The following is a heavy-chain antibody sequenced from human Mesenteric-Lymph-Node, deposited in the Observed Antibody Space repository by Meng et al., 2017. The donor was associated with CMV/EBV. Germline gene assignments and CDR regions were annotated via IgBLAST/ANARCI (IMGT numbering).Heavy chain of an antibody. CDR1: GFTFSDYY. V-gene: IGHV3-11*04. D-gene: IGHD2-2*02. J-gene: IGHJ4*02. CDR3: ARDRYCSGTTCYTGDFDY. CDR2: ISNSGSTI. Sequence: GGSLRLSCAASGFTFSDYYMTWIRQAPGKGLEWLSYISNSGSTISYADSVKGRFTISRDNAKDSLYLQMNSLRAEDTAVYYCARDRYCSGTTCYTGDFDYWGQGTLVTVSS.